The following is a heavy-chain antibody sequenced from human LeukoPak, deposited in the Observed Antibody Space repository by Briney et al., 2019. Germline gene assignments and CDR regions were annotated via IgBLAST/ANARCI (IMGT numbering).Heavy chain of an antibody. V-gene: IGHV4-4*09. D-gene: IGHD4-23*01. CDR2: IYTSRST. Sequence: SETLSLTCTVSGVSISSYYWSWIRQPPGNGLEWIGYIYTSRSTNYNPSLKSRVTISVDTSKNQFSLKLSSVTAADTAVYYCARQGGYGGNSDWYFDLGGRGTLVTVSS. J-gene: IGHJ2*01. CDR1: GVSISSYY. CDR3: ARQGGYGGNSDWYFDL.